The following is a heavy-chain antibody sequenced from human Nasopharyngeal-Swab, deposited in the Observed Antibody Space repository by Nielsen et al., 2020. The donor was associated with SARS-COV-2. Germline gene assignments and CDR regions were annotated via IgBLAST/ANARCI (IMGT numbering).Heavy chain of an antibody. J-gene: IGHJ4*02. CDR1: GFTFSSYS. V-gene: IGHV3-21*01. D-gene: IGHD6-13*01. CDR2: ISSSSSYI. Sequence: GRSLRLSCAASGFTFSSYSMNWVRQAPGKGLEWVSSISSSSSYIYYADSVKGRFTISRDNAKNSLYLQMNSLRAEDTAVYYCARGVAAADLDYWGQGTLVTVSS. CDR3: ARGVAAADLDY.